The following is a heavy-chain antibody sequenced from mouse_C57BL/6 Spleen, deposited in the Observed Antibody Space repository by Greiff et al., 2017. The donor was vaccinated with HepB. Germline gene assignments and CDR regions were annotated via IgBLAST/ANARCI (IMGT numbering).Heavy chain of an antibody. CDR1: GFSLTSYG. CDR3: ARNEVITGRYWYFDV. Sequence: VQLQQSGPGLVQPSQSLSITCTVSGFSLTSYGVHWVRQSPGKGLEWLGVIWSGGSTDYNAAFISRLSISKDNSKSQVFFKMNRLQADDTAIYYCARNEVITGRYWYFDVWGTGTTVTVSS. J-gene: IGHJ1*03. D-gene: IGHD2-4*01. V-gene: IGHV2-2*01. CDR2: IWSGGST.